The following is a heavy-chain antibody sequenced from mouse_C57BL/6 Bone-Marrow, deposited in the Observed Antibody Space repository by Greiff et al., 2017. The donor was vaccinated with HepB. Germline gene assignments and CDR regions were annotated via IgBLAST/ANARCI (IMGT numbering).Heavy chain of an antibody. CDR1: GYTFTSYW. V-gene: IGHV1-7*01. CDR2: INPSSGYT. Sequence: QVQLQQSGAELAKPGASVKLSCKASGYTFTSYWMHWVKQRPGQGLEWIGYINPSSGYTKYNQKFKDKATLTADKSSSTAYMQLSSLTYEDSAVYYCARERIDDGYYVGVAWFAYWGQGTLVTVSA. CDR3: ARERIDDGYYVGVAWFAY. J-gene: IGHJ3*01. D-gene: IGHD2-3*01.